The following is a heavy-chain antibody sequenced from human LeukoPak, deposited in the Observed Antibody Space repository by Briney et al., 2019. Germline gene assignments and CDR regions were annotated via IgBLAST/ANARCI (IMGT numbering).Heavy chain of an antibody. D-gene: IGHD2-2*01. CDR3: ARDQYCSSTSCYAGDGFHYYYGMDV. J-gene: IGHJ6*02. CDR1: GYTFTSYG. V-gene: IGHV1-18*01. CDR2: ISAYNGNT. Sequence: ASVKVSCKASGYTFTSYGISWVRQAPGQGLEWMGWISAYNGNTNYAQKLQGRVTMTTDTSTSTAYMELRSLRSDDTAVYYCARDQYCSSTSCYAGDGFHYYYGMDVWGQGTTVTVSS.